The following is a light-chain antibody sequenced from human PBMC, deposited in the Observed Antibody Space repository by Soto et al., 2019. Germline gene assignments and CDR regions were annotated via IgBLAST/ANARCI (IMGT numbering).Light chain of an antibody. J-gene: IGKJ1*01. CDR2: AAS. CDR1: QGIIDY. V-gene: IGKV1-27*01. CDR3: QEYNSAPRT. Sequence: DIQMTQSPSSLAASVGDRVTITCRASQGIIDYLAWYQQKPGKAPKLLIYAASTLQSGVPSRFSGSGAGTDITLTLSSLQAEDGATYYCQEYNSAPRTFGQGTKVEIK.